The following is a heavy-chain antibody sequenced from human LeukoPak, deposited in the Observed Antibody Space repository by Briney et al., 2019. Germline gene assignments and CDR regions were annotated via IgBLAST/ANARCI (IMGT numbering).Heavy chain of an antibody. V-gene: IGHV3-53*01. CDR1: GFTVSSNY. Sequence: GGSLRLSCAASGFTVSSNYMSWVRQAPGKGLEWVSVIYSGGSTYYADSVKGRFTISRDNSKNTLYLQMNSLRAEDTAVYYCARAVGELGWRFLEWLPAYYFDYWGQGTLVTVPS. J-gene: IGHJ4*02. CDR2: IYSGGST. D-gene: IGHD3-3*01. CDR3: ARAVGELGWRFLEWLPAYYFDY.